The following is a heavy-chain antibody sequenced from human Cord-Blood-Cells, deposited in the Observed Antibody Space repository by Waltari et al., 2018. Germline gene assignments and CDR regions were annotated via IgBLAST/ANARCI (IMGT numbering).Heavy chain of an antibody. J-gene: IGHJ4*02. CDR3: ASLRRDYSNCDY. Sequence: QVQLQESGPGLVKPSQTLSLTCTVSGGSISSGDYYWSWIRQPPGKGLEWIGDIYYSGSTAYNPALKSVVTISVDTAKNQFSLKLSSVTAADTAVYYCASLRRDYSNCDYWGQGTLVTVSS. CDR2: IYYSGST. V-gene: IGHV4-30-4*08. CDR1: GGSISSGDYY. D-gene: IGHD4-4*01.